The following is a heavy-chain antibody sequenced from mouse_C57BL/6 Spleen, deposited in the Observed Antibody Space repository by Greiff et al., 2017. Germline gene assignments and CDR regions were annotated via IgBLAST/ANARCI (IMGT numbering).Heavy chain of an antibody. D-gene: IGHD1-1*01. J-gene: IGHJ3*01. V-gene: IGHV1-4*01. CDR2: INPSSGYT. Sequence: VKLMESGAELARPGASVKMSCKASGYTFTSYTLHWVKQRPGQGLEWIGYINPSSGYTKYNQKFKDKATLTADKSSSTAYMQLRSLTSEDSAVYYCARLDYYGSSPWFAYWGQGTLVTVSA. CDR3: ARLDYYGSSPWFAY. CDR1: GYTFTSYT.